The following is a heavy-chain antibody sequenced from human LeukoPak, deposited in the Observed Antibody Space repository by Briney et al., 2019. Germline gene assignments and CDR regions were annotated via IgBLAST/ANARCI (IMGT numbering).Heavy chain of an antibody. CDR2: INPNSGGT. V-gene: IGHV1-2*02. CDR3: ARAPHDSSGFYVY. D-gene: IGHD3-22*01. CDR1: GYTFTGYY. Sequence: ASVKVSCKASGYTFTGYYMHWVRQAPGQGLEWMGWINPNSGGTNYAQEFQGRVTMTRDTSISTAYMELSRLRSDDTAVYYCARAPHDSSGFYVYWGQGTLVTVSS. J-gene: IGHJ4*02.